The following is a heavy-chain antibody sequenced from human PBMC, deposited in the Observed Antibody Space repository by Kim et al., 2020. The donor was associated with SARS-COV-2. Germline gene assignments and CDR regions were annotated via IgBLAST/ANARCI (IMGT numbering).Heavy chain of an antibody. CDR1: GASISSNY. CDR2: IYYTGST. V-gene: IGHV4-59*08. D-gene: IGHD4-17*01. CDR3: ARHVVPAYGDFVSWYFNL. Sequence: SETLSLNCTVSGASISSNYWSWLRQSPGKGLEWIGYIYYTGSTNYNPSLKSRVTISIDTSKTQFSLKLTSMTAADTAVYFCARHVVPAYGDFVSWYFNL. J-gene: IGHJ2*01.